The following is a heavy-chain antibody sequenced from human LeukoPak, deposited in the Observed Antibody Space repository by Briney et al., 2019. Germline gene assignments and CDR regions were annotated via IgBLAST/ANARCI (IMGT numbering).Heavy chain of an antibody. CDR2: ISGSGGGT. Sequence: PGGSLRLSCAASGFTFSSYAMSWVRQAPGKGLEWVSAISGSGGGTYYADSVKGRFTISRDNSKNTLYLQMNSLRAEDTAVYYCAKDGGGYYDSSASSDIWGQGTMVTVSS. CDR1: GFTFSSYA. V-gene: IGHV3-23*01. J-gene: IGHJ3*02. CDR3: AKDGGGYYDSSASSDI. D-gene: IGHD3-22*01.